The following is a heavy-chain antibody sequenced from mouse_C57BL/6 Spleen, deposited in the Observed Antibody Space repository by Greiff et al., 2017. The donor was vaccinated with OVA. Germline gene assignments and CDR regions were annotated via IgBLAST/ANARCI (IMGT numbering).Heavy chain of an antibody. D-gene: IGHD2-5*01. V-gene: IGHV7-1*01. J-gene: IGHJ1*03. CDR2: SRNKANDYTT. CDR1: GFTFSDFY. CDR3: ARDASNYGWYFDV. Sequence: EVKVVESGGGLVQSGRSLRLSCATSGFTFSDFYMEWVRQAPGKGLEWIAASRNKANDYTTEYSASVKGRFIVSRDTSQSILYLQMNALRAEDTAIYYCARDASNYGWYFDVWGTGTTVTVSS.